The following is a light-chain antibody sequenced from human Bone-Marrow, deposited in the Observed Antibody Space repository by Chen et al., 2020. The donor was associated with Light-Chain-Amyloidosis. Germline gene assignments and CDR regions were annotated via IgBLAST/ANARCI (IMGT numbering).Light chain of an antibody. CDR1: SSNIGNNY. V-gene: IGLV1-51*01. J-gene: IGLJ2*01. CDR2: DND. CDR3: GTWDSSLSGVV. Sequence: QSVLTQPPSVSAAPEQRVTISCSGSSSNIGNNYVSWYQQLPGTAPKLLIYDNDKRPSGIPDRFSGSKSGTSATLGSTGLQTGDEADYYCGTWDSSLSGVVFGGGTKLTVL.